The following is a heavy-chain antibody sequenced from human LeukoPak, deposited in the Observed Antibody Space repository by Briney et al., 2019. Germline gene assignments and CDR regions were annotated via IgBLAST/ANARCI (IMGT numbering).Heavy chain of an antibody. CDR3: AKSARERNCSGGSCYLFLPFDY. V-gene: IGHV3-23*01. CDR2: ISGRGGST. D-gene: IGHD2-15*01. Sequence: PGGSLRLSCAASGFTFSSYAMSWVRQAPGKGREWVSAISGRGGSTFCADSVKGTFTISRDNSTTTLYLQMNSLRAEDAAVYYCAKSARERNCSGGSCYLFLPFDYWGQGTLVTASS. CDR1: GFTFSSYA. J-gene: IGHJ4*02.